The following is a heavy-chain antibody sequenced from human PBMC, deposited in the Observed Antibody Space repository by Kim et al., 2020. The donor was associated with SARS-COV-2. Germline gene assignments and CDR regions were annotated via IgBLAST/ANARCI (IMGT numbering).Heavy chain of an antibody. CDR1: GFTFSNAW. Sequence: GGSLRLSCTASGFTFSNAWMSWVRQAPGKGLEWVGRIKSKSDGGTTDYAAPVKGRFTISRDDSKNTLYLQMNSLKTEDTAVYYCTPNLGGWRSGGSCYSGWFAPWGQGTLVTVSS. D-gene: IGHD2-15*01. J-gene: IGHJ5*02. CDR3: TPNLGGWRSGGSCYSGWFAP. CDR2: IKSKSDGGTT. V-gene: IGHV3-15*01.